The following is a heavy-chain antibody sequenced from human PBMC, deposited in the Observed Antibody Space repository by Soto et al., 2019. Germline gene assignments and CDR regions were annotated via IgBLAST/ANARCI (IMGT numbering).Heavy chain of an antibody. J-gene: IGHJ5*02. V-gene: IGHV4-34*01. CDR2: INHSGST. CDR1: GGSVIGYY. Sequence: SETLSLTCAVYGGSVIGYYGTWIRQPPGKGLEWIGEINHSGSTNYNPSLKSRVTISADTSKNQFSLRLSSVTAADTAVYYCATLGHYDFWSGFRKGNWFDPWGQGTLVTV. D-gene: IGHD3-3*01. CDR3: ATLGHYDFWSGFRKGNWFDP.